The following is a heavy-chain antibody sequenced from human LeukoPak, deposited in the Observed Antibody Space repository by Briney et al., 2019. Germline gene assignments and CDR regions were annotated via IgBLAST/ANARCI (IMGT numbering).Heavy chain of an antibody. CDR1: GFTFSSYG. CDR2: IRYDGSNK. Sequence: PGGSLRLSCAASGFTFSSYGMNWVRQASGKGLEWVAFIRYDGSNKYYADSVKGRFTISRDNSKNTLYLQMNSLRAEDTAVYYCAKDHLPSEEDYFDYWGQGTLVTVSS. V-gene: IGHV3-30*02. CDR3: AKDHLPSEEDYFDY. J-gene: IGHJ4*02.